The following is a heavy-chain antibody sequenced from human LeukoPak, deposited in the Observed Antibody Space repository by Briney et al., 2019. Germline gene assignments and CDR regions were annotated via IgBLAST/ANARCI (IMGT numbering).Heavy chain of an antibody. V-gene: IGHV4-31*03. CDR1: GGSISSGGYS. CDR3: ARVDRYCSSTSCHHRAGN. CDR2: IYYSGST. Sequence: SQTLSLTCTVSGGSISSGGYSWSWIRQHPGKGLEWIGYIYYSGSTYYNPSLKSRVTISVDTSKNQISLKLSSVTAADTAVYYWARVDRYCSSTSCHHRAGNWGQGTLVTVSS. J-gene: IGHJ4*02. D-gene: IGHD2-2*01.